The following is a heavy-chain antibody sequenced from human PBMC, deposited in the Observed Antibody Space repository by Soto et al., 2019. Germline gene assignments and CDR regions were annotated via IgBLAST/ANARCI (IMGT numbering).Heavy chain of an antibody. Sequence: SETLSLTCTVSGGSISSYFWIWIRQPPGMGLEWIGYIYYSVSTNYNPSHKSRVTISVDTSKNQFSLKLSSVTAADTAVYYCARANCSGGSCYYYYYGMDVWGQGTTVTVSS. J-gene: IGHJ6*02. CDR1: GGSISSYF. V-gene: IGHV4-59*01. CDR3: ARANCSGGSCYYYYYGMDV. D-gene: IGHD2-15*01. CDR2: IYYSVST.